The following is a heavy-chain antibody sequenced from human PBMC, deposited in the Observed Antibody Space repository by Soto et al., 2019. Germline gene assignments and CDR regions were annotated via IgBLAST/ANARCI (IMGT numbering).Heavy chain of an antibody. CDR3: ARAYQPFFNGRWYGGGGMDV. J-gene: IGHJ6*02. CDR1: GYTFTSYY. V-gene: IGHV1-46*01. D-gene: IGHD6-13*01. Sequence: QVQLVQSGAEVKKPGASVKVSCKASGYTFTSYYMHWVRQAPGQGLEWMGIINPSGGSTSYAQKYQGRVTMPRDTSTSTVYMELSSLGSEDPAGYYWARAYQPFFNGRWYGGGGMDVWGQGTTVTFSS. CDR2: INPSGGST.